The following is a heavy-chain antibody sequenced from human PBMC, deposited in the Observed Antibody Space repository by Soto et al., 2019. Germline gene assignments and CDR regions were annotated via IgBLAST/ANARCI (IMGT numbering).Heavy chain of an antibody. D-gene: IGHD2-2*01. J-gene: IGHJ6*02. V-gene: IGHV1-2*04. CDR3: ARDKASTCSYAGDAMDV. CDR1: GYTLPRYY. Sequence: GASVKVSCKASGYTLPRYYMHWVRQAPGQGLEWMGWINPNSGGTNYAQKFQGWVTMTRDTSISTAYMELSRLRSDDTAVYYCARDKASTCSYAGDAMDVWGQGTTVTVSS. CDR2: INPNSGGT.